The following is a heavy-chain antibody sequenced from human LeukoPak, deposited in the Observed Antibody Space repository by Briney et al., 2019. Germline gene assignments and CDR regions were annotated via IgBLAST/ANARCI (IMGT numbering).Heavy chain of an antibody. Sequence: GGSLRLSCAASGFTFSSYGMHGVRRAPARGLEWVAVISYDGSNKYYADSVKGRFTISRDNSKNTLYLQMNSLRAEDTAVYYCASEDYGDDKNDYWGQGTLVTVPS. CDR3: ASEDYGDDKNDY. D-gene: IGHD4-17*01. CDR2: ISYDGSNK. CDR1: GFTFSSYG. V-gene: IGHV3-30*03. J-gene: IGHJ4*02.